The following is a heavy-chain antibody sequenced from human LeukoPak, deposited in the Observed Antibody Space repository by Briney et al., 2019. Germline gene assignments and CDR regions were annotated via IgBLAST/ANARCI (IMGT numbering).Heavy chain of an antibody. CDR1: GLTLSSHW. V-gene: IGHV3-7*03. Sequence: GGSLKLSCIASGLTLSSHWMTWVRQAPGKGLEWVANIKRDGSEKYYVDSVRGRFIISRDNAKNSLYLQMSGLRVEDTAVYYCARDQYELRSYYYGMDAWGKGTTVSVSS. CDR3: ARDQYELRSYYYGMDA. CDR2: IKRDGSEK. J-gene: IGHJ6*04. D-gene: IGHD2-2*01.